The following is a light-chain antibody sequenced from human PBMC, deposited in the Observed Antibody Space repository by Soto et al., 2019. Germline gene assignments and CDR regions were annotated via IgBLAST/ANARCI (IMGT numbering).Light chain of an antibody. CDR1: QRVAGSF. CDR3: HQYHSWPPGT. V-gene: IGKV3D-7*01. J-gene: IGKJ2*01. Sequence: PGEGVTLSCGASQRVAGSFLICFQFQPGQAPRLLIFVAFTRATGTPARFSGSESGTDFTITISSLQPGDFALYYCHQYHSWPPGTFGQGTKVDIK. CDR2: VAF.